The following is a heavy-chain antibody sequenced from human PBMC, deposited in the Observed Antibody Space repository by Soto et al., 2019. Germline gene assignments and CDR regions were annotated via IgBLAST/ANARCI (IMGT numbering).Heavy chain of an antibody. J-gene: IGHJ4*02. V-gene: IGHV4-39*01. CDR3: ARHLQGGESGSFYRPFDY. CDR2: IYYSGTT. Sequence: QLQLQESGPGLVKPSETLSLTCTVSGGSISSRSYYWGWIRQPPGKGLEWIGSIYYSGTTSYNPSLKSRVTIAVDTSKNQFSLKLSSVAAADTGVYYCARHLQGGESGSFYRPFDYWGQGTLVTVSS. D-gene: IGHD3-10*01. CDR1: GGSISSRSYY.